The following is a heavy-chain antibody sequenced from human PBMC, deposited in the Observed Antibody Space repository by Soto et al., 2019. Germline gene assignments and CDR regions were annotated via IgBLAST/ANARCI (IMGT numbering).Heavy chain of an antibody. Sequence: GGSQRLSCAASGFTFSSYSMNWVRQAPGKGLERVSSISSSSSYIYYADSVKGRFTISRDNAKNSLYLQMNSLRAEDTAVYYCARDLRRYSSSWLADYYYYYGMDVWGQGTTVTVSS. CDR1: GFTFSSYS. CDR2: ISSSSSYI. CDR3: ARDLRRYSSSWLADYYYYYGMDV. V-gene: IGHV3-21*01. J-gene: IGHJ6*02. D-gene: IGHD6-13*01.